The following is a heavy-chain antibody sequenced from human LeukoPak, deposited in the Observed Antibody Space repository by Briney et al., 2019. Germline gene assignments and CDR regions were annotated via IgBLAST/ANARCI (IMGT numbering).Heavy chain of an antibody. CDR1: GFTFSSSG. Sequence: GGSLRLSCAASGFTFSSSGMHWVRQAPGKGLEWVAFIRDDGSNKHYADSVKGRFTISRDNSKNTLYLQMNSLRAEDTAVYYCAKRGEGVSNTWYMNNWFDPWGQGTLVTVSS. CDR3: AKRGEGVSNTWYMNNWFDP. CDR2: IRDDGSNK. V-gene: IGHV3-30*02. J-gene: IGHJ5*02. D-gene: IGHD6-13*01.